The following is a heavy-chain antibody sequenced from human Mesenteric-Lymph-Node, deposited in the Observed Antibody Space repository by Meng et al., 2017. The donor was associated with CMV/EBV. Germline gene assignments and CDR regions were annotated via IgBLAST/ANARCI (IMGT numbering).Heavy chain of an antibody. J-gene: IGHJ6*02. D-gene: IGHD6-13*01. CDR3: ARARSYSPYGMDV. Sequence: GSLRLSCTVSGGPISSYYWSWIRQPPGKGLEWIGYIYYSGSTNYNPSLKSRVTISVDTSKNQFSLKLSSVTAADTAVYYCARARSYSPYGMDVWGQGTTVTVSS. CDR1: GGPISSYY. V-gene: IGHV4-59*01. CDR2: IYYSGST.